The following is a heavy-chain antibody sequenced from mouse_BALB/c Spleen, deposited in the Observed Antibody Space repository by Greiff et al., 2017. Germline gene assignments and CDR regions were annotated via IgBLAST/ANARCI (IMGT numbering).Heavy chain of an antibody. J-gene: IGHJ3*01. Sequence: EVQGVESGGGLVEPGGSLKLSCAASGFTFSSYAMSWVRQTPEKRLEWVASISSGGSTYYPDSVKGRFTISRDNARNILYLQMSSLRSEDTAMYYCARGGNYAAYWGQGTLVTVSA. CDR1: GFTFSSYA. CDR2: ISSGGST. D-gene: IGHD2-1*01. V-gene: IGHV5-6-5*01. CDR3: ARGGNYAAY.